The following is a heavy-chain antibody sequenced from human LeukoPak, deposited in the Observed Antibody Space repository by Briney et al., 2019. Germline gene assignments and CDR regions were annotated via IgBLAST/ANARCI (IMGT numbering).Heavy chain of an antibody. CDR1: RFTFTSYS. V-gene: IGHV3-21*01. J-gene: IGHJ5*02. Sequence: GGSLRLSCAASRFTFTSYSMNWVRQAPGKGLEWVSSISSSSSYIYYADSVKGRFTISRDNAKNSLYLQMNSLRAEDTAVYYCARSGIAAAGTGRFDPWGQGTLVTVSS. CDR2: ISSSSSYI. D-gene: IGHD6-13*01. CDR3: ARSGIAAAGTGRFDP.